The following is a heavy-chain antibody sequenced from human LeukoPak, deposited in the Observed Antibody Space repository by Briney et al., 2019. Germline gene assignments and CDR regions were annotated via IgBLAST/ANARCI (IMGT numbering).Heavy chain of an antibody. CDR2: VYAGGST. V-gene: IGHV3-66*01. D-gene: IGHD6-13*01. J-gene: IGHJ4*02. CDR3: ARESTGYSSSWYVGVLDF. CDR1: GFNVSNNY. Sequence: GGSLRLSCAASGFNVSNNYMSWVRQTPGKGLEWVSIVYAGGSTYYTDSVKDRFIISRDNSRNTVYLQMNSLRVEDTAVYYCARESTGYSSSWYVGVLDFWGQGTLVTVSS.